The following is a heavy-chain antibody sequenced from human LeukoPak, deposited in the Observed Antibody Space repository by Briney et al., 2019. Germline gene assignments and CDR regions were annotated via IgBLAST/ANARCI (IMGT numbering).Heavy chain of an antibody. CDR3: AREDAQTKVPEGMDV. CDR2: IFYSGTT. V-gene: IGHV4-59*01. CDR1: VGSISHYY. Sequence: SETLSLTCTVSVGSISHYYWSWIRQPPGKGLEWIGYIFYSGTTNYSTSLKSRVTISVDTSKNQFSLKLNSVSAADTAVYYCAREDAQTKVPEGMDVWGQGTTVTVSS. J-gene: IGHJ6*02. D-gene: IGHD4/OR15-4a*01.